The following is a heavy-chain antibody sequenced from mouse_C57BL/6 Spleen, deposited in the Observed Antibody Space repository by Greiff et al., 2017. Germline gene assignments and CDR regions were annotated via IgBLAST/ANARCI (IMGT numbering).Heavy chain of an antibody. CDR2: IYPGDGDT. V-gene: IGHV1-82*01. D-gene: IGHD1-1*01. CDR1: GYAFSSSW. CDR3: ARSGYYYGSSYNYYFDY. Sequence: VQLQQSGPELVKPGASVKISCKASGYAFSSSWMNWVKQRPGKGLEWIGRIYPGDGDTNYNGKFKGKATLTADKSSSTAYMQLSSLTSEDSAVYFCARSGYYYGSSYNYYFDYWGQGTTLTVSS. J-gene: IGHJ2*01.